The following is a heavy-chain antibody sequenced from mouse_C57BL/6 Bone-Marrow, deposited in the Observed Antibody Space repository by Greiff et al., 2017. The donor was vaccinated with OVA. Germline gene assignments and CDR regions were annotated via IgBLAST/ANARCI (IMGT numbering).Heavy chain of an antibody. CDR3: ASLYGSLHWYFGV. V-gene: IGHV1-39*01. CDR2: INPNYGTT. Sequence: EVQLQQSGPELVKPGASVKISCKASGYSFTDYNMNWVKQSNGKSLEWIGVINPNYGTTSYNQKFKGTATLTVDQSSSTAYMQLNSLTSEDSAVYYCASLYGSLHWYFGVWGTGTTVTVAS. D-gene: IGHD1-1*01. CDR1: GYSFTDYN. J-gene: IGHJ1*03.